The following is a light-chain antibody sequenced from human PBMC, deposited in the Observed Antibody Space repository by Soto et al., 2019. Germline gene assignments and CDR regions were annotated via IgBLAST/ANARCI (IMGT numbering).Light chain of an antibody. CDR3: QQYGSSPPYT. CDR1: QSVSNNY. Sequence: EVVLTQSPGTLSLSPGERASLSCRASQSVSNNYLAWYQQKPGQSPKLLIFGSSDRATGIPDRFSGSGSGTDFTLTISRLEPEDFAVYYCQQYGSSPPYTFGQRTNLEIK. V-gene: IGKV3-20*01. J-gene: IGKJ2*01. CDR2: GSS.